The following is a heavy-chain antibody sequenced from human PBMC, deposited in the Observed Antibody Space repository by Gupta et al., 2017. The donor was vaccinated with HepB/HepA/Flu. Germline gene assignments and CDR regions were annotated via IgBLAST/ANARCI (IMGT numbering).Heavy chain of an antibody. V-gene: IGHV3-43*02. D-gene: IGHD3-22*01. CDR1: GFAINDYA. Sequence: EVQLVESGGGLVQPGGSLRLSCAVSGFAINDYAMHWFRQFPGKGLEWVSLIKGSAGRTQYADSVEGRFTISRDHSKNSLYLQMNSLRIEDTAIYYCAKDFYYDSSGYRIGHWGQGTLVTVSS. CDR3: AKDFYYDSSGYRIGH. J-gene: IGHJ4*02. CDR2: IKGSAGRT.